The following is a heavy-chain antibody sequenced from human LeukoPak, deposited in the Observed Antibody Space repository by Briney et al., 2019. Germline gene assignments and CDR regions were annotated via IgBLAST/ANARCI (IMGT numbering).Heavy chain of an antibody. D-gene: IGHD3-22*01. CDR2: INPNSGGT. V-gene: IGHV1-2*02. Sequence: ASVKVSCKASGYTFTKYAVNWVRQAPGQGLEWMGRINPNSGGTNYAQKFQGRVTMTRDTSISTAYMELSRLRSDDTAVYYCAVLTYYYDSSGYSANYWGQGTLVTVSS. CDR1: GYTFTKYA. J-gene: IGHJ4*02. CDR3: AVLTYYYDSSGYSANY.